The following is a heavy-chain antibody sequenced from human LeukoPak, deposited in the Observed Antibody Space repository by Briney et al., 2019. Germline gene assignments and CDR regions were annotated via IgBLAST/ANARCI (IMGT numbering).Heavy chain of an antibody. CDR1: GGSISSSSDH. Sequence: PSETLSLTCTVSGGSISSSSDHWGWIRQPPGKGLQWIGTIFYSGSTYYNPSLQSRVTISVDTSKNQFSLKVSSVADADTAVYYCARHNIAVTGLVWFDPWGQGTQVTVSS. V-gene: IGHV4-39*01. D-gene: IGHD6-19*01. J-gene: IGHJ5*02. CDR2: IFYSGST. CDR3: ARHNIAVTGLVWFDP.